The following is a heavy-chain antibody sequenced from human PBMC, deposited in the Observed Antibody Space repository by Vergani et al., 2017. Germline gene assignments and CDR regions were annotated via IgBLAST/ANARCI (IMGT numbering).Heavy chain of an antibody. CDR2: IYYSGST. D-gene: IGHD2-2*01. Sequence: QVQLQESGPGLVKPSETLSLTCTVSGGSISSYYWSWIRQPPGKGLEWIGYIYYSGSTNYNPSLKSRVTISVDTSKNQFSLKLSSGTAADTAVYYCARVGVVVPAAELWYDFDYWGQGTLVTVSS. V-gene: IGHV4-59*01. CDR3: ARVGVVVPAAELWYDFDY. CDR1: GGSISSYY. J-gene: IGHJ4*02.